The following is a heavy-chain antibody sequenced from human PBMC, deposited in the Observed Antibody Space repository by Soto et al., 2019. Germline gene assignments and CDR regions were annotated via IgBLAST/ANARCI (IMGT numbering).Heavy chain of an antibody. J-gene: IGHJ4*02. CDR1: GFTFTSSA. CDR2: IVVGSGNT. V-gene: IGHV1-58*01. D-gene: IGHD6-25*01. CDR3: AADRTYFSGWDLEWDY. Sequence: ASVKVSCKASGFTFTSSAVQWVRQARGQRLEWIGWIVVGSGNTNYAQKFQERVTITRDMSTSTAYMELSSLRSEDTAVYYCAADRTYFSGWDLEWDYWGQGTLVTVSS.